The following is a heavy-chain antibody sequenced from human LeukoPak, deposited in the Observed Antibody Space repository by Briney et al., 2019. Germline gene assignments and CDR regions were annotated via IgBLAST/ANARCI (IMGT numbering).Heavy chain of an antibody. CDR2: IKSKTDGGTT. CDR1: GFTFSSYA. CDR3: TRRDYGDY. Sequence: GGSLRLSCAASGFTFSSYAMHWVRQAPGKGLEWVGRIKSKTDGGTTDYAAPVKGRFTISRDDSKNTLYLQMNSLKPEDTAVYYCTRRDYGDYWGQGTLVTVSS. V-gene: IGHV3-15*01. D-gene: IGHD4/OR15-4a*01. J-gene: IGHJ4*02.